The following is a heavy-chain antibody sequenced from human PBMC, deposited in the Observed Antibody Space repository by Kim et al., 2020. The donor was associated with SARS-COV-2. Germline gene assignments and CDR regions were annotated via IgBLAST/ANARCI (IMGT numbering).Heavy chain of an antibody. Sequence: QKFQGRVTITADKSTSTAYMELSSLRSEDTAVYYCARVDRYYYGSGSYYSNWGQGTLVTVSS. J-gene: IGHJ4*02. CDR3: ARVDRYYYGSGSYYSN. D-gene: IGHD3-10*01. V-gene: IGHV1-69*04.